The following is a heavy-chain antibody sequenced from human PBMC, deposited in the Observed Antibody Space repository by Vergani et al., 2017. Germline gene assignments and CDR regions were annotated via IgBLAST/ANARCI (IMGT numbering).Heavy chain of an antibody. Sequence: QVQLVESGGGVVQPGRSLRLSCAASGFTFSSYGMHWVRQAPGKGLEWVAVIWYDGSNKYYADSVKGRFTISRDNAKNSLYLQMNSLRAEDTAVYYCARSSIAARPWGFGFDYWGQGTLVTVSS. CDR2: IWYDGSNK. CDR3: ARSSIAARPWGFGFDY. D-gene: IGHD6-6*01. CDR1: GFTFSSYG. V-gene: IGHV3-33*01. J-gene: IGHJ4*02.